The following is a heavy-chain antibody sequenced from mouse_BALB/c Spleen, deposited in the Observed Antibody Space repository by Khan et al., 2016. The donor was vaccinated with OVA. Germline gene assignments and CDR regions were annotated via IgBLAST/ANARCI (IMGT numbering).Heavy chain of an antibody. CDR3: ARRGLRWDFDY. J-gene: IGHJ2*01. CDR1: GYTFINYW. Sequence: VQLQQSGAELAKPGASVKMSCKASGYTFINYWILWVKQRTGQGLEWIGYINTSTGYTEYNQNFKDKATLTADKSSSTAYMQLSSLTSEDSAVYYCARRGLRWDFDYWGQGTTLTVSS. CDR2: INTSTGYT. V-gene: IGHV1-7*01. D-gene: IGHD1-1*01.